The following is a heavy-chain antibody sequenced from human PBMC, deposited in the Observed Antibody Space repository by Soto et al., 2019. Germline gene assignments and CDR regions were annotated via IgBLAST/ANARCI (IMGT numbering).Heavy chain of an antibody. D-gene: IGHD2-2*01. V-gene: IGHV1-8*02. CDR2: MNPNSGNT. Sequence: ASVKDSCKASGQTFTSYYMHWVRQAPGQGVGWMGWMNPNSGNTGYAQKFQGRVTMTRNTSISTAYMELSSLRSEDTAVYYCARVTVGVVPAATLGYYYGMDVWGQGTTVTVS. J-gene: IGHJ6*02. CDR3: ARVTVGVVPAATLGYYYGMDV. CDR1: GQTFTSYY.